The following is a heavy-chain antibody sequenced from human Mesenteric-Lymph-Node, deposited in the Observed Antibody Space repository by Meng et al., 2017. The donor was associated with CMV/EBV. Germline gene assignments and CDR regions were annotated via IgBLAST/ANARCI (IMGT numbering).Heavy chain of an antibody. Sequence: FNFKNYAMHWVRQAPGKGLEWVSGINGRGDTYYADSVKGQFTISRDNSKNTLYLQMNSLRTEDTATYYCAKDGWEYFYDSSGHYANWGQGTLVTVSS. J-gene: IGHJ4*02. D-gene: IGHD3-22*01. V-gene: IGHV3-23*01. CDR3: AKDGWEYFYDSSGHYAN. CDR2: INGRGDT. CDR1: FNFKNYA.